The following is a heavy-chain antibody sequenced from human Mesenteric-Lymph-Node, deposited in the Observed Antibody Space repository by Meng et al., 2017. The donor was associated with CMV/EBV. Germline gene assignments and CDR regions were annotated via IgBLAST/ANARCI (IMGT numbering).Heavy chain of an antibody. CDR1: GGSISSNYNY. CDR2: IHYSGST. D-gene: IGHD3-22*01. Sequence: SETLSLTCTVSGGSISSNYNYWTWIRQPPGKGLEWIGSIHYSGSTDQNASLKSRVTISIDTSRNQFYMEVSSVTAADTAVYYCARDRWHYYDTSGYRNYHYYGMDAWGQGTTVTVSS. J-gene: IGHJ6*02. CDR3: ARDRWHYYDTSGYRNYHYYGMDA. V-gene: IGHV4-39*07.